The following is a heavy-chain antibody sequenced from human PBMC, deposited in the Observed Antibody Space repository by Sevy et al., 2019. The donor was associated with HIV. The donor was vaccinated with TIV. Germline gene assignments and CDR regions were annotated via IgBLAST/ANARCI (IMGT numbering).Heavy chain of an antibody. V-gene: IGHV1-18*01. CDR2: ISAYNGNT. CDR3: ARSEQYSYGLYYFVY. D-gene: IGHD5-18*01. J-gene: IGHJ4*02. CDR1: GYTFTSYG. Sequence: ASVKVSCKASGYTFTSYGISWVRQAPGQGLEWMGWISAYNGNTNYAQKLQGRVTMTTDTSTSTAYMELRSLRSDDTAVYYCARSEQYSYGLYYFVYWGQGTLVTVSS.